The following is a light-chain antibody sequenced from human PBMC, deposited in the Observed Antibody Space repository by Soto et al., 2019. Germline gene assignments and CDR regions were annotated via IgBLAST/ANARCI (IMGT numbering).Light chain of an antibody. CDR2: MND. J-gene: IGLJ1*01. V-gene: IGLV1-47*01. CDR1: TSNIGTHY. Sequence: QSVLTQPPSASATPGQRVTISCSGSTSNIGTHYVYWYQYLPGTAPKLLIYMNDHRPSGVPDRFSASRSGASASLAISGLRSEDEADYYCAAWDDSLSGCVFGSGTKLNVL. CDR3: AAWDDSLSGCV.